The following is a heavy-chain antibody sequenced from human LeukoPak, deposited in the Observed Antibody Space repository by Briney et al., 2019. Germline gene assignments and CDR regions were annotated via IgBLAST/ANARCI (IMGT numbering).Heavy chain of an antibody. V-gene: IGHV3-30*18. CDR2: ISYDGSNK. J-gene: IGHJ4*02. CDR1: GFTFSSYA. D-gene: IGHD6-19*01. CDR3: AKGERGIAVAGLDY. Sequence: GGSLRLSCAASGFTFSSYAMHWVRQAPGKGLEWVAVISYDGSNKYYADSVKGRFTISRDNSKNTLYLQMNSLRAEDTALYYCAKGERGIAVAGLDYGGQGTLVTVSS.